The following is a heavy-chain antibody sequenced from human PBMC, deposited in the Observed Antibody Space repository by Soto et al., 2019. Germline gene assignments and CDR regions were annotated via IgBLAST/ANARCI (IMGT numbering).Heavy chain of an antibody. CDR2: ISGSGGST. V-gene: IGHV3-23*01. J-gene: IGHJ4*02. D-gene: IGHD4-17*01. CDR1: GFTFSSYA. CDR3: AKLNDYGDYVRY. Sequence: GGSLRLSCAASGFTFSSYAMSWVRQAPGKGLEWVSAISGSGGSTYYADSVKGWFTISRDNSKNTLYLQMNSLRAEDTAVYYCAKLNDYGDYVRYWGQGTLVTVSS.